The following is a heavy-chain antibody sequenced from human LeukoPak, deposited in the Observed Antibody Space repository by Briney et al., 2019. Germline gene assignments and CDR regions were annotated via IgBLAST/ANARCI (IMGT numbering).Heavy chain of an antibody. V-gene: IGHV3-9*01. J-gene: IGHJ6*03. CDR1: GFTFDDYA. D-gene: IGHD1-26*01. CDR3: AKEGSYYFGHYYYYYMDV. Sequence: PGRSLRLSCAASGFTFDDYAMHWVRQAPGKGLEWVSGISWNSGSIGYADSVKGRFTTSRDNAKNSLYLQMNSLRAEDTALYYCAKEGSYYFGHYYYYYMDVWGKGTTVTVSS. CDR2: ISWNSGSI.